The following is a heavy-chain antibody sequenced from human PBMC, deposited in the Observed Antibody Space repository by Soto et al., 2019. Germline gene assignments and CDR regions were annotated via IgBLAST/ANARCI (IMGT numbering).Heavy chain of an antibody. D-gene: IGHD6-19*01. CDR3: AKDFSSGGFDY. Sequence: GGSLRLSCAASGFTFSHFWMSWVRQAPGKGLEWVANIKEDGSEIHYVDSVKGRFTISRDNAKNCLYLQMSSLRAEDTAVYYCAKDFSSGGFDYWGQGTLVTVSS. J-gene: IGHJ4*02. CDR1: GFTFSHFW. CDR2: IKEDGSEI. V-gene: IGHV3-7*01.